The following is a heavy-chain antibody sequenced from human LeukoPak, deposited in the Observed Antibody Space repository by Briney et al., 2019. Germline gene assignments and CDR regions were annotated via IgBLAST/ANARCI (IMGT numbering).Heavy chain of an antibody. J-gene: IGHJ3*02. CDR2: IYYSGST. D-gene: IGHD3-10*01. CDR3: ARAEVPRGFGELTYAFDI. CDR1: GGSISSYC. Sequence: KSSETLSLTCTVSGGSISSYCWSWIRQPPGKGLEWIGYIYYSGSTNYNPSLKSRVSISVDTSKNQFSLKLSSVTAADTAVYYCARAEVPRGFGELTYAFDIWGQGTMVTVSS. V-gene: IGHV4-59*01.